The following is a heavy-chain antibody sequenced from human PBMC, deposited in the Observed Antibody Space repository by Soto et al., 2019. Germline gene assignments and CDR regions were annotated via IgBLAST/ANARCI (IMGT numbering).Heavy chain of an antibody. V-gene: IGHV4-31*03. CDR3: ARDADSSGYLDY. D-gene: IGHD3-22*01. CDR1: GGSISSGGYY. CDR2: IYYSGST. J-gene: IGHJ4*02. Sequence: TSETLSLTCTVPGGSISSGGYYWSWIRQHPGKGLEWIGYIYYSGSTYYNPSLKSRVTISVDTSKNQFSLKLSSVTAADTAVYYCARDADSSGYLDYWGQGTLVTVSS.